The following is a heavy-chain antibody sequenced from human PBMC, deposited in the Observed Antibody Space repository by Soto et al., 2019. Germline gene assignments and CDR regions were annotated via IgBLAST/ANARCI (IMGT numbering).Heavy chain of an antibody. CDR1: GYTFTSFG. CDR3: TRYLFFTSPSTVTADAY. V-gene: IGHV1-18*01. D-gene: IGHD4-17*01. CDR2: LSPESDKA. J-gene: IGHJ4*02. Sequence: VQLVQSGAEVKKPGASVRVSCKASGYTFTSFGLSWVRQAPGQGPEWMGWLSPESDKATYAHKFQGRITMTTDTSTTTAYLGLRSLRSDDTAVYYCTRYLFFTSPSTVTADAYWGQGTLVSVS.